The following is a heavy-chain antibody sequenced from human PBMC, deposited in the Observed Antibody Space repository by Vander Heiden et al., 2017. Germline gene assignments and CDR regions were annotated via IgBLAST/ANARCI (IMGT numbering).Heavy chain of an antibody. CDR2: ISYDGSNK. V-gene: IGHV3-30*18. CDR3: AKDIVVVPAASGLPYYYYYYGMDV. Sequence: QVQLVESGGGVVQPGRSLRLSCAASGFTFSSYGMHWVRKAPGKGLEWVAVISYDGSNKYYADSVKGRFTISRDNSKNTLYLQMNSLRAEDTAVYYCAKDIVVVPAASGLPYYYYYYGMDVWGQGTTVTVSS. CDR1: GFTFSSYG. J-gene: IGHJ6*02. D-gene: IGHD2-2*01.